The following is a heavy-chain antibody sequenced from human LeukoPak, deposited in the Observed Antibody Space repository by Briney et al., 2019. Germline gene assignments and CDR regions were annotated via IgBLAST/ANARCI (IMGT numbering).Heavy chain of an antibody. V-gene: IGHV3-23*01. CDR3: ARDMIILQS. J-gene: IGHJ5*01. CDR2: IRGSGSFT. D-gene: IGHD3-16*01. Sequence: GGSLRLSCTASGFTFSNYIMKWVRQAPGKGLEWVSAIRGSGSFTDYADSVKGRFTISRDNSKNTLYLQMNSLRAEDMAVYFCARDMIILQSWG. CDR1: GFTFSNYI.